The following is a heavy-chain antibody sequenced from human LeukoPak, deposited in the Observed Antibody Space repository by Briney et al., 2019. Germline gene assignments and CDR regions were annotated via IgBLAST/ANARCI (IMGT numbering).Heavy chain of an antibody. CDR3: AKDHVGTITLRYFDS. D-gene: IGHD1-26*01. Sequence: GGSLRLSCAASGFIFGSSAMSWLRQAPGKELQWVSTITGRGDNTYYADSLKGRFSISRDNSKDTLYLLMNSLSADDTATYYCAKDHVGTITLRYFDSWGQGTLVTVSS. J-gene: IGHJ4*02. CDR2: ITGRGDNT. V-gene: IGHV3-23*01. CDR1: GFIFGSSA.